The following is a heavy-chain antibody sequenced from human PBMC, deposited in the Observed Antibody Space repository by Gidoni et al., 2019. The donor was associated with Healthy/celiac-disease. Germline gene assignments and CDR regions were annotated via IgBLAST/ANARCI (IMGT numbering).Heavy chain of an antibody. J-gene: IGHJ6*03. D-gene: IGHD5-12*01. Sequence: EVQLVESGGGLVKHGGSLRLSCAASGFTFSNAWMNWVRPAPGKGLEWVGRIKSKTDGGTTDYAAPVKGRFTISRDDSKNTLYLQMNSLKTEDTAVYYCTTGRRASGYDHFVYYYYYYMDVWGKGTTVTVSS. V-gene: IGHV3-15*07. CDR3: TTGRRASGYDHFVYYYYYYMDV. CDR2: IKSKTDGGTT. CDR1: GFTFSNAW.